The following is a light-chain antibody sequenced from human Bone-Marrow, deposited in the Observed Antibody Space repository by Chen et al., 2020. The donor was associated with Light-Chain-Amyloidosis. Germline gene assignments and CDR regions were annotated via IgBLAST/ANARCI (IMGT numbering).Light chain of an antibody. V-gene: IGKV3-20*01. Sequence: EILLTQSPGTLSLSPGERVTLSCRASQSISKNYVAWYQQRRGQAPRLLIYGASNRATGIPDRFSGSGSGTDFTLTISELEPEDFAMYYCQQYGTSPDYTFGQGTRLEIK. CDR3: QQYGTSPDYT. CDR2: GAS. CDR1: QSISKNY. J-gene: IGKJ2*01.